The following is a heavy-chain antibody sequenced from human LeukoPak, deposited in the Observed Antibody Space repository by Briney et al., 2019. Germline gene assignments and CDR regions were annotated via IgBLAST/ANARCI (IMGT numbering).Heavy chain of an antibody. Sequence: SETLSLTCTVSGGSISSYYWSWIRQPPGKGLEWIGYIIYSGSTNYNPSLKSRVTISVDTSKNQFSLKLSSVTAADTAVYYCARGGSTGTNLNWVDPWGQGTLVTVSS. CDR1: GGSISSYY. D-gene: IGHD1-1*01. CDR2: IIYSGST. CDR3: ARGGSTGTNLNWVDP. J-gene: IGHJ5*02. V-gene: IGHV4-59*01.